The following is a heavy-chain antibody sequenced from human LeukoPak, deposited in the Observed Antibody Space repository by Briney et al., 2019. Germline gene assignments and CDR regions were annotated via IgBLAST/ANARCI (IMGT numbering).Heavy chain of an antibody. Sequence: ASVKVSCKASGYTFTSYGISWVRQAPGQGLEWMGWISAYNGNTNYAQKLQGRVTMTTDTFTSTAYMELRSLRSDDTAVYYCARNYCSSTSCYPWFDPWGQGTLVTVSS. CDR3: ARNYCSSTSCYPWFDP. CDR2: ISAYNGNT. V-gene: IGHV1-18*04. D-gene: IGHD2-2*01. CDR1: GYTFTSYG. J-gene: IGHJ5*02.